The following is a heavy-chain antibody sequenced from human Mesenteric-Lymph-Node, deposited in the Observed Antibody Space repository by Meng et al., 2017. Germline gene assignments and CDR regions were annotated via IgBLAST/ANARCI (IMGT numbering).Heavy chain of an antibody. V-gene: IGHV3-7*01. Sequence: GESLKISCAASGFTISTYAMTWVRQAPGKGLEWVANIKQDGSEKYYVDSVKGRFTISRDNAKNSLYLQMNSLRVEDTAVYYCARDRVATVGEYYYYGMDVWGKG. J-gene: IGHJ6*04. D-gene: IGHD5-12*01. CDR2: IKQDGSEK. CDR1: GFTISTYA. CDR3: ARDRVATVGEYYYYGMDV.